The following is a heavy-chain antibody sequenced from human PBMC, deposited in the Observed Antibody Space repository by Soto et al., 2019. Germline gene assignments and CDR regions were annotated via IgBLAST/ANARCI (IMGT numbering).Heavy chain of an antibody. CDR2: IKQDGSEK. D-gene: IGHD3-10*01. V-gene: IGHV3-7*03. Sequence: GGSLRLSCAASGFTFSSYWMSWVRQAPGKGLEWVANIKQDGSEKYDVDSVKGRFTISRDNAKNSLYLQMNSLRAEDTAVYYCAREEILWFGERYYYYYMDVWGKGTTVTVSS. CDR3: AREEILWFGERYYYYYMDV. CDR1: GFTFSSYW. J-gene: IGHJ6*03.